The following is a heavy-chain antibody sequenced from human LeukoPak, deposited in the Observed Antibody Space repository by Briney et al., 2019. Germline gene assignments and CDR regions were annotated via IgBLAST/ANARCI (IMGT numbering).Heavy chain of an antibody. CDR2: IKQDGSEK. V-gene: IGHV3-7*01. J-gene: IGHJ6*03. Sequence: GGSLRLSCVASGFAFSSYWMNWVRQAPGKGLEWVANIKQDGSEKYYVDSVKGRFTISRDNAENSLYLQMNSLRAEDTAVYYCARDREGYQLPQMHHYYYMDVWGKGTTVTISS. CDR3: ARDREGYQLPQMHHYYYMDV. D-gene: IGHD2-2*01. CDR1: GFAFSSYW.